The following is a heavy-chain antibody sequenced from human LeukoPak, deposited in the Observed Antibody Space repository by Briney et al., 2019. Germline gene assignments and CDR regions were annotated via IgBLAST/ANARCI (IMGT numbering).Heavy chain of an antibody. J-gene: IGHJ4*02. V-gene: IGHV3-33*06. Sequence: PGRSLRLSCAASGFTFGSYGMYWVRQAPGKGLEWVAVIWYDGSNKYYADSVKGRFTISRDNSKNTLYLQMNSLSAEDTAVYYCVKVADYYDSSGHYPLDDWGQGTLVTVSS. CDR2: IWYDGSNK. CDR1: GFTFGSYG. D-gene: IGHD3-22*01. CDR3: VKVADYYDSSGHYPLDD.